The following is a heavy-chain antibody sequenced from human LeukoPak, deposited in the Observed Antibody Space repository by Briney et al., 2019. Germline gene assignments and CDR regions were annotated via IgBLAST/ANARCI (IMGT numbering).Heavy chain of an antibody. D-gene: IGHD3-9*01. CDR2: IKQDGSEE. Sequence: GGSLRLSCAASGFTFSSYWMSWVRQAPGKGLEWVANIKQDGSEEYYVDSVKGGFTISRDNAKNSLYLQMNSLRAEDTAVYYCARAPTTYYDILTGYYQEEYYFDYWGQGTLVTVSS. CDR3: ARAPTTYYDILTGYYQEEYYFDY. CDR1: GFTFSSYW. V-gene: IGHV3-7*01. J-gene: IGHJ4*02.